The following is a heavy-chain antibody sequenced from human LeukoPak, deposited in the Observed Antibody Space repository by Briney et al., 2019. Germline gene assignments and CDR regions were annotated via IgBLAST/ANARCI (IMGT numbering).Heavy chain of an antibody. J-gene: IGHJ4*02. CDR3: ARWRDYYGSGRGVDY. Sequence: ASVKVSCKASGYTFTGYYMHWVRQAPGQGLEWMGWINPNSGGTNYAQKLQGRVTMTRDTSISTAYMELSRLRSDDTAVYYCARWRDYYGSGRGVDYWGQGTLVTVSS. D-gene: IGHD3-10*01. CDR1: GYTFTGYY. V-gene: IGHV1-2*02. CDR2: INPNSGGT.